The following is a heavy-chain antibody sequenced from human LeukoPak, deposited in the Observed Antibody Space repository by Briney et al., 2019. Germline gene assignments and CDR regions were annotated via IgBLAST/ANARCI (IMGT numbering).Heavy chain of an antibody. CDR1: GGTVSSYA. CDR3: AREPGLYGGNSNFYYGMDV. Sequence: ASVEVSCKASGGTVSSYAISWVRRAPGQRLEWMARIIPNVVIANYAQEFKRRLTVTADTSPSTAYIELSTLRSEDTAVYYCAREPGLYGGNSNFYYGMDVWGQGTTVTVSS. V-gene: IGHV1-69*04. J-gene: IGHJ6*02. D-gene: IGHD4-23*01. CDR2: IIPNVVIA.